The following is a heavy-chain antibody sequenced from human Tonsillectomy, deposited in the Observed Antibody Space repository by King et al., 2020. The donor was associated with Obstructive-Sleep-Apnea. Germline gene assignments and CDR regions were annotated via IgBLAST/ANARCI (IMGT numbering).Heavy chain of an antibody. Sequence: MQLQESGPGLVKPSETLSLTCTVSGGSISSTSYYWGWIRQPPGKGLEWIGNIYYSGSTYYNPSLKSRVTISVHTSNNQFSLNLSSVTAADTAVYYCARFVYSTIFDYWGQGTLVTVSS. D-gene: IGHD4-11*01. V-gene: IGHV4-39*07. CDR2: IYYSGST. CDR1: GGSISSTSYY. J-gene: IGHJ4*02. CDR3: ARFVYSTIFDY.